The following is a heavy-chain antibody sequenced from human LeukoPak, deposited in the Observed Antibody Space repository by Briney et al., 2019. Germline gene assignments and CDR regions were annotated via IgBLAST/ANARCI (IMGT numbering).Heavy chain of an antibody. CDR3: AELGITMIGGV. V-gene: IGHV3-74*01. Sequence: GGSLRLSCAASGFTFSSYWMHWVRQVANQGLMWVSRINSDDTISDYVDSVNGRFTISGDNAKNTLYLQMNSLRAQDTAVYYCAELGITMIGGVWGKGTTVTIPS. J-gene: IGHJ6*03. D-gene: IGHD3-10*02. CDR2: INSDDTIS. CDR1: GFTFSSYW.